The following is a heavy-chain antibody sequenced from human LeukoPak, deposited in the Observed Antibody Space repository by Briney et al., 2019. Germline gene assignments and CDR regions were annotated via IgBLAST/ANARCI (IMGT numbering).Heavy chain of an antibody. J-gene: IGHJ4*02. D-gene: IGHD4-17*01. Sequence: SETLSLTCTVSSGPVSSSDYYWGWIRQPPGKGLEWIGSISYNGSTYYNPSLKGRVTISVDTSKNQFSLKLSSVTAADTAVYYCATITSGDYGDPIAMPFDYWGQGTLVTVSS. CDR2: ISYNGST. CDR1: SGPVSSSDYY. CDR3: ATITSGDYGDPIAMPFDY. V-gene: IGHV4-39*01.